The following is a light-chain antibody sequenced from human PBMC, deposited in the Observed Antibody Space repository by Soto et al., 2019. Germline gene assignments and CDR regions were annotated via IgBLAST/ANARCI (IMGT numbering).Light chain of an antibody. CDR3: QQYGSSGT. Sequence: VLTQSPGTLSLYPGERATLSCRASQSVSNNYLAWYQQKPGQAPRLLIYGASNRATGIPDRFSGSGSGTDFTLTISRLEPEDFAVYYCQQYGSSGTFGQRTMV. CDR1: QSVSNNY. V-gene: IGKV3-20*01. J-gene: IGKJ2*02. CDR2: GAS.